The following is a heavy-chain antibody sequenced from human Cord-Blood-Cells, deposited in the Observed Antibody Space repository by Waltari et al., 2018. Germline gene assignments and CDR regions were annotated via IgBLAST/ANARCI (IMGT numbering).Heavy chain of an antibody. CDR3: ARALYYYDSSGPLDY. V-gene: IGHV4-34*01. J-gene: IGHJ4*02. Sequence: QVQLQQWGAGLLKPSETLSLTCAVYGGSFSGYYWSWNRQPPGKGLEWIGEINHSGSTNYSPSLKSRVTISVDTSKNQFSLKLSSVTAADTAVYYCARALYYYDSSGPLDYWGQGTLVTVSS. CDR1: GGSFSGYY. CDR2: INHSGST. D-gene: IGHD3-22*01.